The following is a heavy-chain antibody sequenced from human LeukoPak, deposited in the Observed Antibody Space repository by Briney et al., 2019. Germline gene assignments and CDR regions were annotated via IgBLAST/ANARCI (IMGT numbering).Heavy chain of an antibody. J-gene: IGHJ3*02. CDR1: GFTFSDYG. V-gene: IGHV3-33*08. CDR2: IWYDGSNK. Sequence: GGSLRLSCAASGFTFSDYGMHWVRQAPGKGLEWVAVIWYDGSNKYYADSVKGRFTISRDNSKNTLYLQMNSLRAEDTAVYYCSRDTADDAFDIWGQGTMVTVSS. CDR3: SRDTADDAFDI.